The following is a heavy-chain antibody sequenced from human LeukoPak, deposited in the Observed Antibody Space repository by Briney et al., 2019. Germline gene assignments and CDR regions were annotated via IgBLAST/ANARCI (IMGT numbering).Heavy chain of an antibody. J-gene: IGHJ4*02. CDR1: GGTFSSYA. Sequence: SVKVSCKASGGTFSSYAISWVRQAPGQGLEWMGGIIPIFGTANYAQKFQGRVTITTDESTSTAYMELSSLRSEDTAVYYCARDGRWLQSYYFDYWAREPWSPSPQ. D-gene: IGHD5-24*01. CDR2: IIPIFGTA. V-gene: IGHV1-69*05. CDR3: ARDGRWLQSYYFDY.